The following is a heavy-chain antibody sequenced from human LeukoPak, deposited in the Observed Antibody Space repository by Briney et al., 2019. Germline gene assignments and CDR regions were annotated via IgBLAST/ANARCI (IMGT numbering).Heavy chain of an antibody. V-gene: IGHV1-2*02. CDR3: ARERLSITMIVVASNWFDP. J-gene: IGHJ5*02. D-gene: IGHD3-22*01. CDR1: GYTFTGYY. Sequence: ASVKVSCKASGYTFTGYYMHWVRQAPGQGLEWMGWINPNSGGTNYAQKFQGRVTMTRDTSISTAYMELSRLRSDDTAVYYCARERLSITMIVVASNWFDPGAREPWSPSPQ. CDR2: INPNSGGT.